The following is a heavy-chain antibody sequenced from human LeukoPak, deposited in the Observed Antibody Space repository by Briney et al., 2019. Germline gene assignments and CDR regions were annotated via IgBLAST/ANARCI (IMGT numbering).Heavy chain of an antibody. Sequence: GGSLRLSCAASGFTFSSYAMSWVRQAPGKGLEWVSATSGSGGSTYYADSEKGRFTISRDNAKNTLYLQMNSLRAEDTAVCYCAKGGGTVVDYWGQGTLLTVSS. D-gene: IGHD2-15*01. V-gene: IGHV3-23*01. CDR2: TSGSGGST. CDR1: GFTFSSYA. CDR3: AKGGGTVVDY. J-gene: IGHJ4*02.